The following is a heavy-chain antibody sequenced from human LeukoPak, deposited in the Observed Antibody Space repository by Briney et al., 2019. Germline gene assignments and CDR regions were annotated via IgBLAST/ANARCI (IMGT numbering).Heavy chain of an antibody. CDR2: VYTGGST. J-gene: IGHJ4*02. CDR3: AKRPRDWYSPIDY. V-gene: IGHV4-61*02. CDR1: GASISSGNDY. D-gene: IGHD2-21*02. Sequence: SETLSLTCTVSGASISSGNDYWSWIRQPAGKGLEWIGRVYTGGSTNYNPSLKSRVTLSVDTSKNQFSLKLTSVTAADTAVYYCAKRPRDWYSPIDYPGQGTLGTV.